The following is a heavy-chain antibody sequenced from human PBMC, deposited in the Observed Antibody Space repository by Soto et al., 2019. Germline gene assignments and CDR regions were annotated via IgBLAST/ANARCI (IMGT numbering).Heavy chain of an antibody. V-gene: IGHV4-4*02. D-gene: IGHD4-17*01. CDR2: IYHSGST. Sequence: SETLSLTCAVSSDSIGSFNWWSWVRQPPGKGLEWIGEIYHSGSTNYNPSLKSRVTISVDKSKNHFSLNLISVTAADAAVYYCARLYGALYFDFWGRGTLVTVSS. CDR3: ARLYGALYFDF. CDR1: SDSIGSFNW. J-gene: IGHJ4*02.